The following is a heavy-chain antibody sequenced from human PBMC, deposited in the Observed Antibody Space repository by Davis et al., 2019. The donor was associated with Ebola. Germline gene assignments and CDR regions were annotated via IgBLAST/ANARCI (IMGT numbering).Heavy chain of an antibody. Sequence: MPSETLSLTCAISGDSVSSNSAAWNWIRQSPSRGLEWLGRTYYRSKWYNDYAVSVKSRITINPDTSKNQFSLKLSSVTAADTAVYYCARGIEKYYYGSGLGVWGQGTTVTVSS. CDR2: TYYRSKWYN. D-gene: IGHD3-10*01. J-gene: IGHJ6*02. CDR1: GDSVSSNSAA. V-gene: IGHV6-1*01. CDR3: ARGIEKYYYGSGLGV.